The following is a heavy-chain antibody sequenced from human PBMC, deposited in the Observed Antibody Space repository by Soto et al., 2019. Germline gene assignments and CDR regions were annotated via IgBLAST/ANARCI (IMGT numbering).Heavy chain of an antibody. J-gene: IGHJ6*02. Sequence: SETLSLTCAVSGGSISGGGYSWSWIRQPPGKGLEWIGYIYHSGSTYYNPSLKSRVTISVDKSKNQFSLKLSSVTAADTAVYYCARVSGSYYYGMDVWGQGTTVTVSS. D-gene: IGHD1-26*01. CDR1: GGSISGGGYS. CDR2: IYHSGST. V-gene: IGHV4-30-2*01. CDR3: ARVSGSYYYGMDV.